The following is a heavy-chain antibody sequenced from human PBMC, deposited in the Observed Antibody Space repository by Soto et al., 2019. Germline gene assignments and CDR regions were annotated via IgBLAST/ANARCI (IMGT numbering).Heavy chain of an antibody. V-gene: IGHV1-69*01. CDR3: ARGSDNWNYHNWFDS. D-gene: IGHD1-7*01. Sequence: QICDQTSAGTLSSYAISWVRKVTRQGLEWMGGIIPIFGTANDAQKFRGRVTITADESTSTAYMELSSLRSEDTAVYYCARGSDNWNYHNWFDSWGQGTLVTVSS. CDR2: IIPIFGTA. CDR1: AGTLSSYA. J-gene: IGHJ5*01.